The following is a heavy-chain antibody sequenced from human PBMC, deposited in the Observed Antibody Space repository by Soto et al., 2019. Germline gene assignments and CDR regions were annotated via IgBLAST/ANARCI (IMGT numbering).Heavy chain of an antibody. CDR3: ALSGYDYPYYYYYGMDV. V-gene: IGHV1-69*01. CDR2: IIPIFGTA. D-gene: IGHD5-12*01. J-gene: IGHJ6*02. CDR1: GGTFSSYA. Sequence: QVQLVQSGAEVKKPGSSVKVSCKASGGTFSSYAISWVRQAPGQGLEWMGGIIPIFGTANYAQKFQGRVTITAGESTSTAYMELSSLRSEDTAVYYCALSGYDYPYYYYYGMDVWGQGTTVTVSS.